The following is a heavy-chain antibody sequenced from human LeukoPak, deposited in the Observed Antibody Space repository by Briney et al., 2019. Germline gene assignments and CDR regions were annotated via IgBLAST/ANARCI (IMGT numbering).Heavy chain of an antibody. CDR2: ISGDGGSI. D-gene: IGHD6-13*01. CDR3: AKEDYSSSWYALDY. CDR1: GFTFDYYA. Sequence: AGGSLRLSCAASGFTFDYYAIYWVRQGPGKGLEWVSLISGDGGSIYYADSVKGRFTISRDNSKNSLYLQMNSLRTEDTALYYCAKEDYSSSWYALDYWGQGTLVTVSS. J-gene: IGHJ4*02. V-gene: IGHV3-43*02.